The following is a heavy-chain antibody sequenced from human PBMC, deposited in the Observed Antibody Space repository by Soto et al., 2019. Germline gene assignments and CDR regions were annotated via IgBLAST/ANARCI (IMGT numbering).Heavy chain of an antibody. CDR3: AKDREGSSGWYGMDV. D-gene: IGHD3-22*01. J-gene: IGHJ6*02. Sequence: EVQLVESGGNLVQPGKSLRLSCAASGFIFDDYAMHWVRQVPGKGLEWVSAISWNSGTIAYADSVKGRFTISRDNAKNSLYLQMNSLRSGDTALYYCAKDREGSSGWYGMDVWGQGTTVTVSS. V-gene: IGHV3-9*01. CDR2: ISWNSGTI. CDR1: GFIFDDYA.